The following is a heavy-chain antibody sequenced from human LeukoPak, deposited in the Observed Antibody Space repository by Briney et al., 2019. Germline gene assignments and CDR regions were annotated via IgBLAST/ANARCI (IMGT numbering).Heavy chain of an antibody. CDR1: GYSFTNCG. J-gene: IGHJ4*02. CDR2: ISGFNGNA. V-gene: IGHV1-18*01. Sequence: ATVKVSCKASGYSFTNCGISWVRQAPGQGLAWMGWISGFNGNANFAPKLQDRVTWTTDASTSTAYMELRSLRSDDTAVYYCARDERSAAAGSAYYLDSWGQGALVTVSS. CDR3: ARDERSAAAGSAYYLDS. D-gene: IGHD6-13*01.